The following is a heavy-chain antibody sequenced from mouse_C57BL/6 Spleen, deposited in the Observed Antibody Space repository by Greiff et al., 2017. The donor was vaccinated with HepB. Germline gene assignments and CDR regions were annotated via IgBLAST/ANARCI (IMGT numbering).Heavy chain of an antibody. CDR2: INPYNGGT. V-gene: IGHV1-19*01. J-gene: IGHJ2*01. Sequence: VQLKQSGPVLVKPGASVKMSCKASGYTFTDYYMNWVKQSHGKSLEWIGVINPYNGGTSYNQKFKGKATLTVDKSSSTAYMELNSLTSEDSAVYYCARANGSSYVSFDYWGQGTTLTVSS. CDR3: ARANGSSYVSFDY. CDR1: GYTFTDYY. D-gene: IGHD1-1*01.